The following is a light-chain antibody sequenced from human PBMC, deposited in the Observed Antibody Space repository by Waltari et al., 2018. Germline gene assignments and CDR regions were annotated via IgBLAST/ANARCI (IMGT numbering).Light chain of an antibody. CDR2: GAS. CDR1: QSITID. Sequence: DIQMTQSPSSLSVSEGARVTITCRASQSITIDFNWYQQRPRQAPKLLIYGASNLQSGVPSRFSGSGSGTDFTLIISSLQPEDSATYYCQQSYNSPRTFGQGTKLEIK. J-gene: IGKJ2*01. V-gene: IGKV1-39*01. CDR3: QQSYNSPRT.